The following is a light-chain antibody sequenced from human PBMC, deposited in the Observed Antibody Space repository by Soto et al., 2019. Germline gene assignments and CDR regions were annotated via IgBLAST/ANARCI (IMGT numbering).Light chain of an antibody. CDR1: SSDVGRYNY. V-gene: IGLV2-8*01. CDR3: QSYDPTLRTSL. J-gene: IGLJ2*01. CDR2: EVT. Sequence: QSVLTQPPSASGSPGQSVTISCTGTSSDVGRYNYVSWYQHHPGKAPKLMIYEVTKRPSGVPDRFSGSKSGNTASLTVSGLQADDEADYYCQSYDPTLRTSLFGGGTQLTVL.